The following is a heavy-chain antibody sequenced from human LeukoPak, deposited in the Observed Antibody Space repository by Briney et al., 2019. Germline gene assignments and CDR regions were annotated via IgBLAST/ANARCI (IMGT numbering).Heavy chain of an antibody. Sequence: GGSPRLSCAASGFTFSGYSMNWVRQAPGKGLEWVSSISSSSSYIYYADSVKGRFTISRDNAKNSLYLQMNSLRAEDTAVYYCARDMYSYYDSSGFLYFDYWGQETVDTV. J-gene: IGHJ4*02. CDR1: GFTFSGYS. CDR2: ISSSSSYI. V-gene: IGHV3-21*01. D-gene: IGHD3-22*01. CDR3: ARDMYSYYDSSGFLYFDY.